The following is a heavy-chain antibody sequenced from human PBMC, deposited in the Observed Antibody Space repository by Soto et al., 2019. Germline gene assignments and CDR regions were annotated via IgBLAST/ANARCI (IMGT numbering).Heavy chain of an antibody. D-gene: IGHD3-3*01. V-gene: IGHV3-33*01. Sequence: QVQLVESGGGVVQPGRSLRLSCAASGFTFSSYGMHWVRQAPGKGLEWVAVISYDVSNKYYADSVNGRFTISRDNSKNXLYLQMNSHRAEDTAVYYCARYLRAEWLLPEYFDYWGQGTLVTVSS. CDR3: ARYLRAEWLLPEYFDY. J-gene: IGHJ4*02. CDR1: GFTFSSYG. CDR2: ISYDVSNK.